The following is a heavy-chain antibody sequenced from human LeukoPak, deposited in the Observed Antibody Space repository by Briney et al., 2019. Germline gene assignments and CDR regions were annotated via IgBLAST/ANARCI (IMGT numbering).Heavy chain of an antibody. D-gene: IGHD3-22*01. CDR1: GGSISSSNW. CDR3: ARGVEYYDSSGYKPQGVYYFDY. CDR2: IYHSGST. Sequence: SETLSLTCAVSGGSISSSNWWSWVRQPPGKGLEWIGEIYHSGSTNYNPSLKSRVTISVDKSKNQFSLKLSSVTAADTAVYYCARGVEYYDSSGYKPQGVYYFDYWGQGTLVTVSS. V-gene: IGHV4-4*02. J-gene: IGHJ4*02.